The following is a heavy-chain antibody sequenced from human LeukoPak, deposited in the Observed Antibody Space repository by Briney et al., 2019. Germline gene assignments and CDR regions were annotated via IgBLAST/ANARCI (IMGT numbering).Heavy chain of an antibody. Sequence: ASVKVSCKASGYTFTGYYMHWVRQAPGQGLEWMGWINPNSGGTNYAQKFQGRVTMTRDTSISTAYMELTRLRSDDTAVYYCARGHGGHSSSWYVDWLDPWGQGTLVTVSS. CDR1: GYTFTGYY. V-gene: IGHV1-2*02. CDR2: INPNSGGT. J-gene: IGHJ5*02. CDR3: ARGHGGHSSSWYVDWLDP. D-gene: IGHD6-13*01.